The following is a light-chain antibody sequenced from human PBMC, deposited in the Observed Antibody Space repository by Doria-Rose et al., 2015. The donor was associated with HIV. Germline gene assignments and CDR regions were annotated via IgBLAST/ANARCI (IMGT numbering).Light chain of an antibody. J-gene: IGKJ2*01. CDR3: QQYDDLPYT. CDR2: DAS. Sequence: DIRMTQSPSSLSASVGDRLTITCQASQAISNYLNWYQQKPGKAPKLLIYDASNLERGVPSRFSGSGSGTDFTFTISSLQPEDIATYYCQQYDDLPYTFGQGTNLKIK. V-gene: IGKV1-33*01. CDR1: QAISNY.